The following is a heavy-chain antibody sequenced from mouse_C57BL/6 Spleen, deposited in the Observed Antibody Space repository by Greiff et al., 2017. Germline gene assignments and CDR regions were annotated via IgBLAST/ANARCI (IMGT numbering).Heavy chain of an antibody. J-gene: IGHJ4*01. CDR2: FHPYNDDT. CDR3: ARGRIYDSLSYYAMDY. D-gene: IGHD2-3*01. V-gene: IGHV1-47*01. CDR1: GYTFTTYP. Sequence: QVQLQQSGAELVKPGASVKMSCKASGYTFTTYPIEWMKQNHGKSLEWIGNFHPYNDDTKYNEKFKGKATLTVEKSSSTVYLELSRLTSDDSAVYYCARGRIYDSLSYYAMDYWGQGTSVTVAS.